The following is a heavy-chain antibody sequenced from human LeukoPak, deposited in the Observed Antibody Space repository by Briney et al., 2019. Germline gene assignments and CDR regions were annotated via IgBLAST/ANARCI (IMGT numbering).Heavy chain of an antibody. Sequence: SETLSLTCTVSGGSLSSYYWSWIRQPAGKGLEWIGYIYYSGSTNYNPSLKSRVTMSVDTSKNQFSLKLSSVTAADTAVYYCAREKSPRYCSGGSCPNEPPDYWGQGTLVTVSS. CDR3: AREKSPRYCSGGSCPNEPPDY. V-gene: IGHV4-59*12. D-gene: IGHD2-15*01. CDR2: IYYSGST. J-gene: IGHJ4*02. CDR1: GGSLSSYY.